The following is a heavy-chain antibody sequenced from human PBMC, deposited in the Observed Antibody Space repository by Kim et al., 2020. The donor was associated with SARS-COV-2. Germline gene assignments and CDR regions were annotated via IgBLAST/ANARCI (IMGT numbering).Heavy chain of an antibody. Sequence: SVKVSCKASGGTFTSYAIRWVRQAPGQGLEWMGRIIPILGNAKYAQKFQGRVTITSDTSASTAYMELSTLTSEDTAVYYCASGPYHYGYGRWGPGT. V-gene: IGHV1-69*04. D-gene: IGHD3-16*01. CDR2: IIPILGNA. J-gene: IGHJ4*01. CDR1: GGTFTSYA. CDR3: ASGPYHYGYGR.